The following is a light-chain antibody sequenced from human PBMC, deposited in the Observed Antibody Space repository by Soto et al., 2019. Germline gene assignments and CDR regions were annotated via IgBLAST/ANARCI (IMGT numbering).Light chain of an antibody. CDR3: QHYNTSPWT. J-gene: IGKJ1*01. CDR2: DAS. CDR1: QDVYTF. V-gene: IGKV1-27*01. Sequence: VQMTQSPSSLSSSVGDRVTITCRASQDVYTFLAWYRQRPGRAPELLIYDASTLQAGVPSRFSGDGFGTQFILTNSSLQPEDVATYYGQHYNTSPWTFGQGTKV.